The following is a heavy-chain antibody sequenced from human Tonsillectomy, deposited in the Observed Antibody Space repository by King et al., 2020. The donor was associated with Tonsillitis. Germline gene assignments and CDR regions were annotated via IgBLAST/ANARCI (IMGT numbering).Heavy chain of an antibody. D-gene: IGHD4-23*01. CDR2: IIPILSKT. Sequence: VQLVQSGAEVKKPGSSVKVSCKAYGGTFSSYGISWVRQAPGQGLEWMGRIIPILSKTNYAQKFQGRVTITADTSTSTAYMELSSLRSEDTAVYYCARSDYGGYYYYMDVWGKGTTVTVSS. V-gene: IGHV1-69*09. CDR3: ARSDYGGYYYYMDV. J-gene: IGHJ6*03. CDR1: GGTFSSYG.